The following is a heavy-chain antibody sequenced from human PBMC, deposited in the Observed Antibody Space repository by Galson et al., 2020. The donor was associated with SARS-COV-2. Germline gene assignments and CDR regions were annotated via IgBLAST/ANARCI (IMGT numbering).Heavy chain of an antibody. Sequence: ASVKVSCKASGYTFTGYYMHWMRQAPGQGLEWMGWINPNSGRTHYAQKFQGRVTMTRDTSISTAYMERRRLTSDDTAVYWCARGYSSSWLPGFDPWGQGTLVTVSS. J-gene: IGHJ5*02. V-gene: IGHV1-2*02. CDR2: INPNSGRT. CDR3: ARGYSSSWLPGFDP. CDR1: GYTFTGYY. D-gene: IGHD6-13*01.